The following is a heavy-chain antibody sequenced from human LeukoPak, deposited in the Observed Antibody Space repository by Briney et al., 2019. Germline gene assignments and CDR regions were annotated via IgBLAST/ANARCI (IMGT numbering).Heavy chain of an antibody. CDR3: ARDLRWRIDY. CDR2: IYYSGST. D-gene: IGHD1-1*01. J-gene: IGHJ4*02. CDR1: GGSISSSSYY. V-gene: IGHV4-39*07. Sequence: SETLSLTCTVSGGSISSSSYYWGWIRQPPGKGLEWIGSIYYSGSTYYNPSLKSRVTISVDTSKNQFSLKLSSVTAADTAVYYCARDLRWRIDYWGQGTLVTVSS.